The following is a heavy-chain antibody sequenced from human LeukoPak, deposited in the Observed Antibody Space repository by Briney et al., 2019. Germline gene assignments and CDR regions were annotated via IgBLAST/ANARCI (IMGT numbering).Heavy chain of an antibody. CDR2: ISGSGGST. CDR3: ARKSASGNYPLDY. V-gene: IGHV3-23*01. D-gene: IGHD3-10*01. Sequence: HPGGSLRLSCAASGFTFSSYGMSWVRQAPGKGLEWVSAISGSGGSTYYADSVKGRFTISRDNSKNTLYLQMNSLRAEDTAVYYCARKSASGNYPLDYWGQGTLVTVSS. CDR1: GFTFSSYG. J-gene: IGHJ4*02.